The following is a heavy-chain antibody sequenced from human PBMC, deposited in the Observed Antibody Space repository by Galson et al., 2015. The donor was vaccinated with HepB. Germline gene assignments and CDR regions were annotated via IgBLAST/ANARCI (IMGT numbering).Heavy chain of an antibody. V-gene: IGHV4-34*01. CDR1: GGSFSGYY. Sequence: TLSLTCAVYGGSFSGYYWSWIRQPPGKGLEWIGEINHSGSTNYNPSLKSRVTISVDTSKNQFSLKLSSVTAADTAVYYCARGTPMVQGSSFDYWGQGTLVTVSS. CDR3: ARGTPMVQGSSFDY. D-gene: IGHD3-10*01. J-gene: IGHJ4*02. CDR2: INHSGST.